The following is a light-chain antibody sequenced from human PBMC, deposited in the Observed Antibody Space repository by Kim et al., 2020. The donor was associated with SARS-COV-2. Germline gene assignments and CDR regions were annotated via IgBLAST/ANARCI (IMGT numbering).Light chain of an antibody. CDR1: SGNIARSY. CDR2: EDN. J-gene: IGLJ3*02. CDR3: QSYDDFNRV. Sequence: GQTVTISCPRSSGNIARSYVQWYQQRPGSSPTTLIYEDNQRTPGVPERFSGSVDSSSNSASLTISGLKTEDEADYFCQSYDDFNRVFGGGTKLTVL. V-gene: IGLV6-57*01.